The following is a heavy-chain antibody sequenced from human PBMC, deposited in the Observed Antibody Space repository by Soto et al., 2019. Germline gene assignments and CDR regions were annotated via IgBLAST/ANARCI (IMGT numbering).Heavy chain of an antibody. V-gene: IGHV3-23*01. D-gene: IGHD2-15*01. J-gene: IGHJ4*02. CDR3: AKDLRYCSGGSCFG. Sequence: PGGSLRLSCAASGFTFSSYAMSWVRQATGKGLEWVSAISGSGGRTYYADSVKGRFTISRDNSKNTLYLQMNSLRAEDTAVYYCAKDLRYCSGGSCFGWGQGTLVTVSS. CDR2: ISGSGGRT. CDR1: GFTFSSYA.